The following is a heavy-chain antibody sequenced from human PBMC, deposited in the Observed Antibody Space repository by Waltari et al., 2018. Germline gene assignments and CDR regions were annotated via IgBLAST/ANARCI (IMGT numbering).Heavy chain of an antibody. Sequence: DVKLVESGGGLVQPGGCLGLSCAASVFTFSTYWMHWVRQVPGKGLMWVSLSNSDGRRTTYADSVRGRFTISRDNAENTLYLQMNSLRVDDTAVYYCARAHIAVAAFDYWGQGSLVTASS. V-gene: IGHV3-74*01. CDR2: SNSDGRRT. J-gene: IGHJ4*02. CDR3: ARAHIAVAAFDY. D-gene: IGHD6-19*01. CDR1: VFTFSTYW.